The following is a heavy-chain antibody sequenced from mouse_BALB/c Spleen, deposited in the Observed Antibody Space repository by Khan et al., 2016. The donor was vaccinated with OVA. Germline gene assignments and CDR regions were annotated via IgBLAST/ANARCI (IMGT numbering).Heavy chain of an antibody. J-gene: IGHJ4*01. Sequence: EVQLQESGPSLVKPSQTLSLTCSVTGDSVTSGYWNWLRKFPGNKLEYMGYINYCGRTYYNPSLKSRISITRDTSKNQYYLQLNSVTTGDTATYYCARRAYDYDFSMDYWGQGTSVTVSS. CDR3: ARRAYDYDFSMDY. D-gene: IGHD2-4*01. CDR1: GDSVTSGY. V-gene: IGHV3-8*02. CDR2: INYCGRT.